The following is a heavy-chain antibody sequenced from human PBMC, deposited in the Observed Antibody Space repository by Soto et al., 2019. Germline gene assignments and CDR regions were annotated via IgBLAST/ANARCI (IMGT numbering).Heavy chain of an antibody. D-gene: IGHD3-22*01. CDR3: ARDMVPAYYYDSSTANAFDI. Sequence: VKGSCKASGYTFTSYGISWVRQAPGQRVERMGWISAYNGNTNYAQKLQGRVTMTTDTSASTAYMELRSLRSDDTAVYYCARDMVPAYYYDSSTANAFDIWGQGTMVTV. CDR1: GYTFTSYG. V-gene: IGHV1-18*01. J-gene: IGHJ3*02. CDR2: ISAYNGNT.